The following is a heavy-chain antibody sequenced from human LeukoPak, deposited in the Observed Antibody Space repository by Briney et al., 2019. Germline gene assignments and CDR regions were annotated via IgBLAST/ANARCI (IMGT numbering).Heavy chain of an antibody. CDR2: IYYSGST. Sequence: SETLSLTCTVSGGSISSSSYYWGWIRQPPGKGLEWIGSIYYSGSTYYNPSLKSRVTISVDTSKNQFSLKLSSVTAADTAVYYCARDTNLYSSSRWVPDHRRWFDPWGQGTLATVSS. CDR1: GGSISSSSYY. CDR3: ARDTNLYSSSRWVPDHRRWFDP. J-gene: IGHJ5*02. D-gene: IGHD6-6*01. V-gene: IGHV4-39*07.